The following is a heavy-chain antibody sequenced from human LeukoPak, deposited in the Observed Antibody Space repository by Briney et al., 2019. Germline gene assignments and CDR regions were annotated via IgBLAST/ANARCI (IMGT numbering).Heavy chain of an antibody. CDR3: AGSYYKSYFDY. J-gene: IGHJ4*02. Sequence: SVKVSCKASGGTFSSYAISWVRQAPGQGLEWMGGIFPIFGTANYAQKFQGRVTITADKSTSTAYMELSSLRSEDTAVYYCAGSYYKSYFDYWGQGTLVTVSS. CDR2: IFPIFGTA. V-gene: IGHV1-69*06. D-gene: IGHD3-10*01. CDR1: GGTFSSYA.